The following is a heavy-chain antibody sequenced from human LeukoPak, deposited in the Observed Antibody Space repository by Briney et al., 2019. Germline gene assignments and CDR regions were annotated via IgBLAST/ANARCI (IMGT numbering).Heavy chain of an antibody. J-gene: IGHJ4*02. CDR2: IYYSGST. CDR3: ARDALRNLVHFDY. V-gene: IGHV4-31*03. Sequence: SETLSLTCTVSGGSISSGGYYWSWIRQHPGKGLEWIGYIYYSGSTYYNPSLKSRVTISVDTSKNQFSLKLSSVTAADTAVYYCARDALRNLVHFDYWGQGTLVTVSS. D-gene: IGHD3-10*01. CDR1: GGSISSGGYY.